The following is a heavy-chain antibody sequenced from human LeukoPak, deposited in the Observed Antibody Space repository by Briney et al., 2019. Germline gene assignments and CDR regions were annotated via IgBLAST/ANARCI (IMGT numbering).Heavy chain of an antibody. CDR3: ASALWFGELFTDY. CDR1: GFTFRSYG. CDR2: IWYDGSNK. J-gene: IGHJ4*02. Sequence: GGSLRLSCAASGFTFRSYGMHWVRQAPGKGLEWVAVIWYDGSNKYYADSVKGRFTISRDNSKNTLYLQMNSLRAEDTAVYYCASALWFGELFTDYWGQGTLVTVSS. D-gene: IGHD3-10*01. V-gene: IGHV3-33*01.